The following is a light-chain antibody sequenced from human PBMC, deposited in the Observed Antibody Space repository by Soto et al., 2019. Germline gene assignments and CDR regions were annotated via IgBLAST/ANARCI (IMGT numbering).Light chain of an antibody. CDR3: QSYDSGLSGYV. CDR2: DNT. Sequence: HSALTQAPSVSGAPGQRVTISCTRSSSNIGAGSDVHWYQQLPGTAPKLLMFDNTNRPSGVPDRFSGSKSGTSASLAITGLQAEDEADYYCQSYDSGLSGYVFGTGTKVTVL. J-gene: IGLJ1*01. CDR1: SSNIGAGSD. V-gene: IGLV1-40*01.